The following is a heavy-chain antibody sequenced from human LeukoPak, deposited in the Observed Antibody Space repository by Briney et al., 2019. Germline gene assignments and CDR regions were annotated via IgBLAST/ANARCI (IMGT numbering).Heavy chain of an antibody. CDR1: GFTFSNYA. J-gene: IGHJ4*02. CDR2: ITGNGGYT. CDR3: AKGTLQQFDY. V-gene: IGHV3-23*01. Sequence: GGSLRLSCAASGFTFSNYAMNWVRQAPGKGLEWVSGITGNGGYTYYADSVQGRFTISRDNSRSTLYLQINSPRAEDTAIYYCAKGTLQQFDYWGQGTLVTVSS. D-gene: IGHD1-1*01.